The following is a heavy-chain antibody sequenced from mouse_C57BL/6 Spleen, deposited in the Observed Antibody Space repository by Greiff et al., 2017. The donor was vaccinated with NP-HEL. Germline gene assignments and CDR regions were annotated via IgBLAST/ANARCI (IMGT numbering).Heavy chain of an antibody. CDR2: IYPGDGDT. CDR1: GYAFSSSW. V-gene: IGHV1-82*01. CDR3: AREDYEGGYAMDY. J-gene: IGHJ4*01. Sequence: VQLQQSGPELVKPGASVKISCKASGYAFSSSWMNWVKQRPGQGLEWIGRIYPGDGDTNYNGKFKGKATLTADKSSSTAYMQLSSLTSEDSAVYCCAREDYEGGYAMDYWGQGTSVTVSS. D-gene: IGHD2-4*01.